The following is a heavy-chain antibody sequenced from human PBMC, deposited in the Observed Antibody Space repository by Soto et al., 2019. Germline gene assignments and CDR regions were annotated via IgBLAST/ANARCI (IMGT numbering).Heavy chain of an antibody. CDR2: IRGNNGDT. CDR1: GFTFSFCA. D-gene: IGHD4-17*01. Sequence: GGSLRLSCAASGFTFSFCAMSWVRQAPGKGLEWVSSIRGNNGDTYYADSVKGRFTISRDNSKNTLYLQMNSLRAEDTAVYYCAREADYVNWFDPWGQGTLVTVSS. V-gene: IGHV3-23*01. J-gene: IGHJ5*02. CDR3: AREADYVNWFDP.